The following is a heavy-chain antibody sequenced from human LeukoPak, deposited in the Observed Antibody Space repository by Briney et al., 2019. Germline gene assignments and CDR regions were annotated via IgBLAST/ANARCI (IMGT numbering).Heavy chain of an antibody. CDR2: ISWNSGNR. V-gene: IGHV3-9*01. CDR3: ARGGVWQAFWSGNSDY. J-gene: IGHJ4*02. CDR1: GFSFDEYA. D-gene: IGHD3-3*01. Sequence: GGSLRLSCAASGFSFDEYAMHWVRQAPGKGLEWVSGISWNSGNRGYAASVKGRFTISRDNAKNSLYLQMNSLRAEDTAVYYCARGGVWQAFWSGNSDYWGQGTLVTVSS.